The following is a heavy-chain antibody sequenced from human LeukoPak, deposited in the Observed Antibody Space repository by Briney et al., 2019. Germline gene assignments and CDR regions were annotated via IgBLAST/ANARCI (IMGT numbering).Heavy chain of an antibody. D-gene: IGHD6-19*01. CDR1: GGSISNYY. CDR3: ARLSGIAVAGTGMDV. J-gene: IGHJ6*02. Sequence: SETLSLTCTVSGGSISNYYWSWIRQPPGKGLEWIGYIYYSGSTNYNPPLKSRVTISVDTSKNQFSLKLSSVTAADTAVYYCARLSGIAVAGTGMDVWGQGTTVTVSS. CDR2: IYYSGST. V-gene: IGHV4-59*08.